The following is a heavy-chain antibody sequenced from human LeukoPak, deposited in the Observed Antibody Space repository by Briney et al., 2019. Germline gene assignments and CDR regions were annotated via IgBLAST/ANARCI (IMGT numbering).Heavy chain of an antibody. J-gene: IGHJ4*02. CDR3: ARPTSYDYVWGSYRLDY. CDR1: GFTFSSYG. D-gene: IGHD3-16*02. V-gene: IGHV3-33*01. Sequence: GGSLRLSCAASGFTFSSYGMHWVRQAPGKGLEWVAVIWYDGSNKYYADSVKGRFTISRDNSKNTLYLQMNSLRAEDTAVYYCARPTSYDYVWGSYRLDYWGQGTLVTVST. CDR2: IWYDGSNK.